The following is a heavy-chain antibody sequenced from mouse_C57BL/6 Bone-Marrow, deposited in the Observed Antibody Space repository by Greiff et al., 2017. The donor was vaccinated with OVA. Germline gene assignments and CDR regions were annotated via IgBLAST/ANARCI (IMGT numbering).Heavy chain of an antibody. D-gene: IGHD4-1*01. J-gene: IGHJ2*01. V-gene: IGHV5-17*01. CDR3: ACGLTGYFDY. Sequence: VQLKESGGGLVKPGGSLKLSCAASGFTFSDYGMHWVRQAPEKGLEWVAYISSGSSTIYYADTVKGRCTISRDNAKNTLFLQMTSLRSEDTAMYYCACGLTGYFDYWGQGTTLTVSS. CDR2: ISSGSSTI. CDR1: GFTFSDYG.